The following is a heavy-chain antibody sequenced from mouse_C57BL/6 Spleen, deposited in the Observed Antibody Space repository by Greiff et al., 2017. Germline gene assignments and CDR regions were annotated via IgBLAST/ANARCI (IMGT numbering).Heavy chain of an antibody. Sequence: QVQLQQSGAELVKPGASVKMSCKASGYTFTSYWITWVKQRPGQCLEWIGDIYPGRGSTNYNEKFKSKATLTVDTSSSTAYMQLSSLTSEDSAVYYCARGDHYCYYWGQGTTLTVAS. CDR1: GYTFTSYW. CDR2: IYPGRGST. D-gene: IGHD2-13*01. CDR3: ARGDHYCYY. V-gene: IGHV1-55*01. J-gene: IGHJ2*01.